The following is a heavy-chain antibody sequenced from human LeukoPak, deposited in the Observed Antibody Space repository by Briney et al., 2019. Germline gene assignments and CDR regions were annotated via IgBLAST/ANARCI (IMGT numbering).Heavy chain of an antibody. J-gene: IGHJ2*01. CDR2: INHSGST. CDR1: GGSFSGYY. Sequence: SETLSLTCAVYGGSFSGYYWSWIRQPPGKGLEWIGEINHSGSTNYNPSLKSRVTISVDTSKNHFSLKLSSVTAADTAVYYCARIDGDSRSYFDLWGRGTLVTVSS. V-gene: IGHV4-34*01. D-gene: IGHD4-17*01. CDR3: ARIDGDSRSYFDL.